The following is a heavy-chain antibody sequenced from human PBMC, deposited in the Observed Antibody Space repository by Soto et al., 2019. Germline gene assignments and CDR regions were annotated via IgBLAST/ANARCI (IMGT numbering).Heavy chain of an antibody. CDR1: VDSFSTYY. CDR3: ARVGEPGYQDYFDY. CDR2: IFSDGGT. Sequence: ASETLSLTCTFSVDSFSTYYWSLIRQPTGKGLEWIGFIFSDGGTKYNPSLKSRVTMSVDASKNQFSVRLRSVTAADTAVYFCARVGEPGYQDYFDYGGQGALVTV. J-gene: IGHJ4*02. V-gene: IGHV4-4*07. D-gene: IGHD3-9*01.